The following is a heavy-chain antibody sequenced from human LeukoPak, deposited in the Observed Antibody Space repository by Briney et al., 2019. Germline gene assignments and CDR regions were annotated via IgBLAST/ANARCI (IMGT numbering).Heavy chain of an antibody. D-gene: IGHD1-26*01. CDR1: GYTLTSFS. Sequence: ASVKVSCKASGYTLTSFSVSWVRQAPGQGLEWMGWISAYNGNTNYAQKLQGRVTMTTDTSTSTAYMELRSLRSDDTAVYYCARAARVGATFDAVDYWGQGTLVTVSS. J-gene: IGHJ4*02. CDR2: ISAYNGNT. V-gene: IGHV1-18*01. CDR3: ARAARVGATFDAVDY.